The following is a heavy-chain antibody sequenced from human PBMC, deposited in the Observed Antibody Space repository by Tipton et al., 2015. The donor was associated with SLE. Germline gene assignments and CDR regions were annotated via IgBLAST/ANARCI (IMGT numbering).Heavy chain of an antibody. D-gene: IGHD2-21*01. Sequence: TLSLTCTVSGASLSSGDYHWSWIRQPPGKGLEWIGYIYYSGSTYHNPSLKSRVTISVDTSKNQFSLKLSSVTAADTAVYYCAREGFYSPGYWGQGTLVTVSS. CDR1: GASLSSGDYH. J-gene: IGHJ4*02. CDR3: AREGFYSPGY. V-gene: IGHV4-30-4*01. CDR2: IYYSGST.